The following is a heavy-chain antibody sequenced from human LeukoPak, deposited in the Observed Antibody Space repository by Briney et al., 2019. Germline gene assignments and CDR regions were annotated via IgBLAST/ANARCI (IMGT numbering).Heavy chain of an antibody. V-gene: IGHV4-39*01. CDR2: IYYSGST. J-gene: IGHJ4*02. D-gene: IGHD1-26*01. CDR3: ARHASGSYYGSDY. CDR1: GGSISSSSYY. Sequence: SETLSLTCTVSGGSISSSSYYWGWIRQPPGKGLEWIGSIYYSGSTYYNPSLKSRVTISVDTSKNQFSLKLSSVTAADTAVYCCARHASGSYYGSDYWGQGTLVTVSS.